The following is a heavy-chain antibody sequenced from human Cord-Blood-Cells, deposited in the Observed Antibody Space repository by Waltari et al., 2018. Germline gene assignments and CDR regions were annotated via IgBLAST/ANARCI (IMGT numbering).Heavy chain of an antibody. CDR2: IIPIFATP. D-gene: IGHD6-19*01. CDR3: ARDGYSSGWYDWYFDL. J-gene: IGHJ2*01. CDR1: GGTFSSYA. V-gene: IGHV1-69*06. Sequence: QVQLVQSGAEVKKPGSSVKVSCKASGGTFSSYAISWVRQAPGQGLEWMGGIIPIFATPNDPQKFQGRVTITADKSTSTSCMGLSSLSSEDTAVYYCARDGYSSGWYDWYFDLWGRGTLVTVSS.